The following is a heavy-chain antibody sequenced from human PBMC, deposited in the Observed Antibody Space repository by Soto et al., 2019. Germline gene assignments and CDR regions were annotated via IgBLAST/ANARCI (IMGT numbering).Heavy chain of an antibody. CDR1: GFTFSSYA. J-gene: IGHJ4*02. CDR3: AKEGYCSGGSCYYFDY. D-gene: IGHD2-15*01. V-gene: IGHV3-23*01. CDR2: ISGSGGST. Sequence: GSLRLSCAASGFTFSSYAMSWVRQAPGKGLEWVSAISGSGGSTYYADSVKGRFTISRDNSKNTLYLQMNSLRAEDTAVYYCAKEGYCSGGSCYYFDYWGQGTLVTVSS.